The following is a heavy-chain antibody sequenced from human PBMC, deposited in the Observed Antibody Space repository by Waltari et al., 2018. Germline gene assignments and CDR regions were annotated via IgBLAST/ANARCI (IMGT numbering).Heavy chain of an antibody. D-gene: IGHD3-10*01. CDR2: LWYDGSNK. Sequence: QVQLVESGGGVVQPGRSLRLSCAASGFTFSSYGMHWVRQAPGKGLEWVAGLWYDGSNKYYADYVNGLFTISRDNSKNTLYLQMNSLRAEDTAMYYCAKDQVWFGAYYYYMDVWGKGTTVTVSS. V-gene: IGHV3-30*18. J-gene: IGHJ6*03. CDR3: AKDQVWFGAYYYYMDV. CDR1: GFTFSSYG.